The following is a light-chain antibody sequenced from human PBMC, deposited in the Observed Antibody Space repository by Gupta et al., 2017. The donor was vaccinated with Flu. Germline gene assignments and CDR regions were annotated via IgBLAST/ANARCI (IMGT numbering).Light chain of an antibody. CDR3: SSYTSSSTGV. V-gene: IGLV2-14*01. Sequence: QSALTQPASVSGSPGQSITISCTGTSSDVGGYNYVSWYQQHPGKAPKLMIYEVSKRPSGVSNRFSGSKSGNTASLTISGLQDEDEADYYCSSYTSSSTGVFGTGTKVTVL. J-gene: IGLJ1*01. CDR2: EVS. CDR1: SSDVGGYNY.